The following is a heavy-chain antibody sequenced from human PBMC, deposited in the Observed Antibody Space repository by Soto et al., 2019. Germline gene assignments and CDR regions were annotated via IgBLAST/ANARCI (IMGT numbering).Heavy chain of an antibody. J-gene: IGHJ6*01. CDR2: IYYSWST. Sequence: TSAPLSHTCTVPGGSISSSYWSWIRQSPGKGLDRIGDIYYSWSTNYSPSLKSRIIISLDTSKNEFSLKVSSVSAADTAVYSCARGEAGYNDGLRHYYGVDVWGPGITV. CDR3: ARGEAGYNDGLRHYYGVDV. CDR1: GGSISSSY. D-gene: IGHD5-18*01. V-gene: IGHV4-59*01.